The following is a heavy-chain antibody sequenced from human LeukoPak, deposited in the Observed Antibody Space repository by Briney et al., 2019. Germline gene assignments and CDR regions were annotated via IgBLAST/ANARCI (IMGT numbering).Heavy chain of an antibody. D-gene: IGHD3-22*01. J-gene: IGHJ3*02. CDR3: ARERTYDSSGHDAFDI. CDR1: GGSFSGYY. Sequence: SETLSLTCAVYGGSFSGYYWSWIRQPPGKGLEWIGEINHSGSTNYNPSLKSRVTISVDTSKNQFSLKLSSVTASDTAVYYCARERTYDSSGHDAFDIWGQGTMVTVSS. CDR2: INHSGST. V-gene: IGHV4-34*01.